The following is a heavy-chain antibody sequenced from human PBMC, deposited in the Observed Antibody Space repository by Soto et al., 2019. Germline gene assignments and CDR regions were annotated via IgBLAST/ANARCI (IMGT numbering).Heavy chain of an antibody. CDR3: ASSSIAARRDYYYGMDV. Sequence: EVQLVESGGGLIQPGGSLRLSCAASGFTVSSNYMSWVRQAPGKGLEWVSVIYSGGSTYYADSVKGRFTISRDNSQNTLYLQMNSLRAEDTAVYYCASSSIAARRDYYYGMDVWGQGTTVTVSS. CDR1: GFTVSSNY. CDR2: IYSGGST. V-gene: IGHV3-53*01. D-gene: IGHD6-6*01. J-gene: IGHJ6*02.